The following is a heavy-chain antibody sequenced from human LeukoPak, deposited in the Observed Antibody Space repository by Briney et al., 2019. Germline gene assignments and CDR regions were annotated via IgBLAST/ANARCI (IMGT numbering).Heavy chain of an antibody. Sequence: SETLSLTCTVSGGSISNNNYYWAWIRQPPGKGLECIGSIYYSGSPYYNPSLKSRVTISVDTSKNQFSLKLSSVTAADTAVYYCARGRVVVAATTLNWFDPWGQGTLVTVSS. J-gene: IGHJ5*02. CDR2: IYYSGSP. CDR3: ARGRVVVAATTLNWFDP. CDR1: GGSISNNNYY. V-gene: IGHV4-39*01. D-gene: IGHD2-15*01.